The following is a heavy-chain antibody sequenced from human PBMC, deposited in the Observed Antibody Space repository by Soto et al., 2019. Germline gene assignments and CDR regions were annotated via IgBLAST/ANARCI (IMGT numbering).Heavy chain of an antibody. CDR1: GFTFSSYS. Sequence: EVQLVESGGGLVKPGGSLRLSCAASGFTFSSYSMNWVRQAPGKGLEWVSSISSSSSYIYYADSVKGRFTISRDNAKNSLYLQMKSLRAEDTAVYYCARLEVDIVANVPYYGMDVWGQGTTVIVSS. V-gene: IGHV3-21*01. J-gene: IGHJ6*02. D-gene: IGHD5-12*01. CDR3: ARLEVDIVANVPYYGMDV. CDR2: ISSSSSYI.